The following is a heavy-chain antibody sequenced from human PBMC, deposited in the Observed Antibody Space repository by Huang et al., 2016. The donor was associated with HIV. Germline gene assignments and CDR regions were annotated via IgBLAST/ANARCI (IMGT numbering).Heavy chain of an antibody. CDR3: ARTKGEFDF. J-gene: IGHJ4*02. Sequence: QIHLVQSGPEVKQPGASVKVSCKASGYKFHIYEITWVRQTPGQGLEWMGLISGDNVNTRFAQKFQDRLTMTTDVSTSTAYLELRSLRLDDTAVYYCARTKGEFDFWGQGALVTVSS. CDR1: GYKFHIYE. V-gene: IGHV1-18*04. CDR2: ISGDNVNT. D-gene: IGHD3-16*01.